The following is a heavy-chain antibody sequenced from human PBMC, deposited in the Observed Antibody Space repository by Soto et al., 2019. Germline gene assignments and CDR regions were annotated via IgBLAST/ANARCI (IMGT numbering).Heavy chain of an antibody. CDR3: VRVGLVGSNRLTNAWFDP. CDR2: VYPEDSNT. V-gene: IGHV5-51*01. D-gene: IGHD1-26*01. J-gene: IGHJ5*02. Sequence: GESLKISCKASGYTFTGHWIGWVRQMPGKGLGWMGIVYPEDSNTRYDPSFQGQVTISADKSINTAYLQWSSLKASDTAIYYCVRVGLVGSNRLTNAWFDPWGQGTLVTVSS. CDR1: GYTFTGHW.